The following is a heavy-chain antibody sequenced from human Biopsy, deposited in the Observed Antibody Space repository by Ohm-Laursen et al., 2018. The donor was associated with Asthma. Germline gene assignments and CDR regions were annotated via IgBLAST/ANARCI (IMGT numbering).Heavy chain of an antibody. CDR2: ISYDGRNT. CDR1: GFTFDNYT. D-gene: IGHD2-21*02. V-gene: IGHV3-30*04. Sequence: SSLRLSCTASGFTFDNYTMHWVRQAPGKGLEWVTIISYDGRNTYYADSVEGRFTIPRDNSKNTLFLQMSSLRPEDTAVYYCARGGLHYYEYYGMDVWGQGTTVTVS. J-gene: IGHJ6*02. CDR3: ARGGLHYYEYYGMDV.